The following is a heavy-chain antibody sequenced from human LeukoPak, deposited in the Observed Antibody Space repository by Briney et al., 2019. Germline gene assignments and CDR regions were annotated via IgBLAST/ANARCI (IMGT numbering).Heavy chain of an antibody. CDR3: AKDGRRYRFDY. V-gene: IGHV3-23*01. CDR2: ISGSGGST. D-gene: IGHD3-16*02. CDR1: GFTFSSYA. J-gene: IGHJ4*02. Sequence: GGSLRLSCAASGFTFSSYAMSWVRQAPGKGLEWVSAISGSGGSTYYADSVKGRFTISRDNSKNSLYLQMNSLRVEDTAVYFCAKDGRRYRFDYWGQGTLVTVSS.